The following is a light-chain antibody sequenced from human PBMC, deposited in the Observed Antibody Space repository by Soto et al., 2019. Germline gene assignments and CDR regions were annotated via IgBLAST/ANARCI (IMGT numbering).Light chain of an antibody. Sequence: EIVLTQYPGTLSLSPGERATLSCRASQSVTSSFLAWYQQKPGQAPRLLSYGASSRAADIPDRFSGSGSGTAVALTISRREREDFAVYYCRQYGSSLKTFGKRTQVPIK. V-gene: IGKV3-20*01. J-gene: IGKJ1*01. CDR2: GAS. CDR1: QSVTSSF. CDR3: RQYGSSLKT.